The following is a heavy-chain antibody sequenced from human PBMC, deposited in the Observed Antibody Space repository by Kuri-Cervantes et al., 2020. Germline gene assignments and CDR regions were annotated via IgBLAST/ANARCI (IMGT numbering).Heavy chain of an antibody. V-gene: IGHV3-53*01. CDR2: IYSGSST. CDR3: AKTGYSSGWYDYYYMDV. D-gene: IGHD6-19*01. J-gene: IGHJ6*03. Sequence: GGSLRLSCAASGFTVNNNYMSWVRQAPGKGLEWVSNIYSGSSTYYSDSVKGRFTISRDNAKNTLYLQMNSLRAEDTAVYYCAKTGYSSGWYDYYYMDVWGKGTTVTVSS. CDR1: GFTVNNNY.